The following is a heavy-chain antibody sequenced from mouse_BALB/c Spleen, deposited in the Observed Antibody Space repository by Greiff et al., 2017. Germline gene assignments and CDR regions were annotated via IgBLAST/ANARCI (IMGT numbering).Heavy chain of an antibody. V-gene: IGHV3-2*02. CDR1: GYSITSDYA. Sequence: EVKLVESGPGLVKPSQSLSLTCTVTGYSITSDYAWYWIRQFPGTKLEWMGYISYSGSTSYNPSLKSRISITRDTSKNQFFLQLNSVTTEDTATYYCAIRSDWYFDVWGAGTTVTVSS. CDR2: ISYSGST. CDR3: AIRSDWYFDV. J-gene: IGHJ1*01.